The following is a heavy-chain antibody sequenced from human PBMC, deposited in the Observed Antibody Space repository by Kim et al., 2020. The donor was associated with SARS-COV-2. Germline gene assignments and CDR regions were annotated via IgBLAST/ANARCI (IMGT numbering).Heavy chain of an antibody. Sequence: GGSLRLSCAASGFTFSSYWMSWVRQAPGKGLEWVANIKQDGSEKYYVDSVKGRFTISRDNAKNSLYLQMNSLRAEDTAVYYCARDGEQLVFRYFDLWGRGTLVTVSS. CDR1: GFTFSSYW. D-gene: IGHD6-13*01. CDR2: IKQDGSEK. CDR3: ARDGEQLVFRYFDL. V-gene: IGHV3-7*01. J-gene: IGHJ2*01.